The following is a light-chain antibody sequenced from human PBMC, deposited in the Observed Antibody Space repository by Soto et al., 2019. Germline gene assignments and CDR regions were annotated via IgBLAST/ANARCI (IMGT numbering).Light chain of an antibody. Sequence: QPASVSGSPGQSITIPCTGTSSDVGGYNYVSWYQQHPGKAPKLMIYDVSNRPSGVSYRFSGSKSGNTASLTISGLQAEDEADYYCISYTTSGTYVFGTGTKVTVL. CDR2: DVS. J-gene: IGLJ1*01. V-gene: IGLV2-14*01. CDR1: SSDVGGYNY. CDR3: ISYTTSGTYV.